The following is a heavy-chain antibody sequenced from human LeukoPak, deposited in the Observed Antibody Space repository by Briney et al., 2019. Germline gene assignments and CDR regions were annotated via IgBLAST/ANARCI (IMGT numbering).Heavy chain of an antibody. CDR1: GGSFSGYY. CDR3: ARGQAYCSSTSCYFRGFPRWFDP. V-gene: IGHV4-34*01. J-gene: IGHJ5*02. CDR2: LNHSGGT. D-gene: IGHD2-2*01. Sequence: SETLSLTCAVYGGSFSGYYWSWIRQRPGKGLEWIGELNHSGGTNYNPSLKSRVTISVDTSKNQFSLKLSSVTAADTAVYYCARGQAYCSSTSCYFRGFPRWFDPWGQGTLVTVSS.